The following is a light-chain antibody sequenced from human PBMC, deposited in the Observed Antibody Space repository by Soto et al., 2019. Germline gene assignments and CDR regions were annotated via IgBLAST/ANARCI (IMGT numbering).Light chain of an antibody. CDR2: EVS. V-gene: IGLV2-8*01. J-gene: IGLJ1*01. CDR3: SSYAGSNNFV. Sequence: QSVLTQPPSASGSPGQSVTISCTGTSSDVGGYNYVSWYQQHPGKAPKLMIYEVSERPSGVPDRFSGSKSSNTASLTVSGLQDEAEADYYCSSYAGSNNFVFGTGTKLTVL. CDR1: SSDVGGYNY.